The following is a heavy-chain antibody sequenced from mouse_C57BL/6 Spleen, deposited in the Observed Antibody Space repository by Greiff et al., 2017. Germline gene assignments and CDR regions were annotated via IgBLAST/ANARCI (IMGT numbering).Heavy chain of an antibody. J-gene: IGHJ2*01. CDR2: IYPGDGDP. V-gene: IGHV1-80*01. CDR1: GYAFSSYW. Sequence: QVHVKQSGAELVKPGASVKISCKASGYAFSSYWMNWVKQRPGKGLEWIGQIYPGDGDPNYNGKFKGKATLTADKSSSTSYMQLSSLTSEGSAVYFCARGSGFDYWGQGTTLTVSS. CDR3: ARGSGFDY.